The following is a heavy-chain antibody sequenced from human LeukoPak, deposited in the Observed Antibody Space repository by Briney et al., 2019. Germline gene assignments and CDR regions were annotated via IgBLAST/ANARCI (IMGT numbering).Heavy chain of an antibody. D-gene: IGHD6-19*01. CDR1: GGTFSSYA. Sequence: ASVKVSCKASGGTFSSYAISWVRQAPGQGLEWMGWISAYNGNTNYAQKLQGRVTMTTDTSTSTAYMELRSLRSDDTAVYYCARYRYSSGWYGFDYWGQGTLVTVSS. V-gene: IGHV1-18*01. CDR3: ARYRYSSGWYGFDY. J-gene: IGHJ4*02. CDR2: ISAYNGNT.